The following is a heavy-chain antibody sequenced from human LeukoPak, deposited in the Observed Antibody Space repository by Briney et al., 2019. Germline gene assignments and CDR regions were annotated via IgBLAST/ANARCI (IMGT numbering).Heavy chain of an antibody. Sequence: GRSLRLSCAASGFTFSSYGMHWVRQAPGKGLEWVAVISYDGSNKYYVDSVKGRFTISRDNSKNTLYLQMNSLRAEDTAVYYCARDWSLAVGYWGQGTLVTVSS. J-gene: IGHJ4*02. CDR3: ARDWSLAVGY. V-gene: IGHV3-30*03. D-gene: IGHD4-23*01. CDR1: GFTFSSYG. CDR2: ISYDGSNK.